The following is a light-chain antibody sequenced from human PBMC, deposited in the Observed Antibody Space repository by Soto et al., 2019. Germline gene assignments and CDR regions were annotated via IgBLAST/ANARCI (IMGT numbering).Light chain of an antibody. V-gene: IGKV1-5*03. CDR2: WAS. CDR3: QQYNNWPT. Sequence: DIQMTQSPSILSASVGDRVTITCRASQNINNRLAWYQQRPGKSPKLLVYWASTLESGVPSRFSGSGSGTEFTLTISSLQSEDFAVYYCQQYNNWPTFGQGTRLEIK. CDR1: QNINNR. J-gene: IGKJ5*01.